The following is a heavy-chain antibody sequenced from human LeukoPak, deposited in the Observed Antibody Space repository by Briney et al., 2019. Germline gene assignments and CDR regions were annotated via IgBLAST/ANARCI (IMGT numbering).Heavy chain of an antibody. CDR2: ISSSGSTI. CDR3: ATAKSITMVRGPVDY. J-gene: IGHJ4*02. Sequence: PGGSLRLSCAASGFTFSDYYMSWIRQAPGKGLEWVSYISSSGSTIYYADSVKGRFTISRDNAKNSLYLQMNSLRSEDTAVYYCATAKSITMVRGPVDYWGQGTLVTVSS. D-gene: IGHD3-10*01. CDR1: GFTFSDYY. V-gene: IGHV3-11*01.